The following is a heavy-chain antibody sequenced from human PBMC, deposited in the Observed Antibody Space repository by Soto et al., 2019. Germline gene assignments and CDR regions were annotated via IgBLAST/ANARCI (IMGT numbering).Heavy chain of an antibody. CDR2: ISAYNGNT. CDR1: GYTFTSYG. J-gene: IGHJ6*02. D-gene: IGHD2-2*01. Sequence: ASVKVSCKASGYTFTSYGISWVRQAPGQGLEWMGWISAYNGNTNYAQKLQGRVTMTTDTFTRTAYMEVRSLRSDDTAVYYCAREGTCSSTSCPTYFSFGMDVWGQGTTVTVPS. V-gene: IGHV1-18*01. CDR3: AREGTCSSTSCPTYFSFGMDV.